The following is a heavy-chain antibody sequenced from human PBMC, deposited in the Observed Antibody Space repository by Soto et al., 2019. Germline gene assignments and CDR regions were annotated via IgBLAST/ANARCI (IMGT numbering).Heavy chain of an antibody. CDR1: GYTFTSYG. CDR3: ARDDIVATNGAFDI. J-gene: IGHJ3*02. Sequence: GASVKVSCKASGYTFTSYGISWVRQAPGQGLEWMGWISAYNGNTNYAQKLQGRVTMTTDTSTSTAYMELRSLRSDDTAVYYCARDDIVATNGAFDIWGQGTMVTVSS. D-gene: IGHD5-12*01. CDR2: ISAYNGNT. V-gene: IGHV1-18*01.